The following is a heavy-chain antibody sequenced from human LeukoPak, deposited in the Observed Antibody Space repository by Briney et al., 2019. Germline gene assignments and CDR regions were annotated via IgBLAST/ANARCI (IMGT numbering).Heavy chain of an antibody. Sequence: PGGSLRLSCAVSGFTLSSYWMSWVRQAPGKGLEWVANIKQDETEKYYVGSVTGRFTISRDNAKNSLYLQMNNLIDEDTAVYYCARDYGPTYWGRENWLDPWGQGTLVTVSS. V-gene: IGHV3-7*01. J-gene: IGHJ5*02. CDR2: IKQDETEK. D-gene: IGHD7-27*01. CDR1: GFTLSSYW. CDR3: ARDYGPTYWGRENWLDP.